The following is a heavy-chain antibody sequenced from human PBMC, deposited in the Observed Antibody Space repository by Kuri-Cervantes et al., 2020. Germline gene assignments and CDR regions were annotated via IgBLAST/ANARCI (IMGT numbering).Heavy chain of an antibody. CDR1: GFTFSSYS. D-gene: IGHD3-10*01. V-gene: IGHV3-21*01. J-gene: IGHJ3*02. CDR3: ARVKWFGEYAFDI. Sequence: GGSLRLSCAASGFTFSSYSMNWVRQAPGKGLEWVSSISSSSSYIYYADSVKGRFTISRDNAKNSLYLQMNSLRAEDTAGYYCARVKWFGEYAFDIWGQGTMVTVSS. CDR2: ISSSSSYI.